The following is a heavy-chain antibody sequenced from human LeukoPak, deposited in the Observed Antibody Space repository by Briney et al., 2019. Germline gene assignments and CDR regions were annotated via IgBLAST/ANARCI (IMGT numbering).Heavy chain of an antibody. V-gene: IGHV4-4*02. CDR2: IYLRGNT. CDR3: ARGTITTVTDS. Sequence: PSGTLSLTCAISGGSISSSNWWTWVRQPPGKGLEWVGEIYLRGNTNYNPSLESRVSISVDESKTQLSLRLESVTAADTAVYYCARGTITTVTDSWGPGTLVTVSS. CDR1: GGSISSSNW. J-gene: IGHJ4*02. D-gene: IGHD4-17*01.